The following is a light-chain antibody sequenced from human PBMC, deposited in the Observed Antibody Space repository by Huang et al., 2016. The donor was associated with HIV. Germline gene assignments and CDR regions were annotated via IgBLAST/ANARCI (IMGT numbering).Light chain of an antibody. CDR2: AAS. CDR1: QTISRY. J-gene: IGKJ1*01. V-gene: IGKV1-39*01. CDR3: QQSFSTPRT. Sequence: IQMTQSPSSLSASVGDRITITCRASQTISRYVNWYQQKPGKAPKLLIYAASSLQSGVPSRFSGSGSGTDFTLTSSSLQREDFATYYCQQSFSTPRTCGQGTKVEIK.